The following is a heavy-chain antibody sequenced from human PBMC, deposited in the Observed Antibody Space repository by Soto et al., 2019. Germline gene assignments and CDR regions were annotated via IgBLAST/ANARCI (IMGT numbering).Heavy chain of an antibody. J-gene: IGHJ4*02. Sequence: QVQLVESGGGVVQPGRSLRLSCAASGFTFSNYGMHWVRQAPGKGLEWVADISYHGSDKYYADSVKGRFTISRDNSKNTLYLQMDSLRAEDTAVYYCAKDHLTTTVTTVGYWGQGTLGTVSS. CDR1: GFTFSNYG. CDR2: ISYHGSDK. CDR3: AKDHLTTTVTTVGY. V-gene: IGHV3-30*18. D-gene: IGHD4-17*01.